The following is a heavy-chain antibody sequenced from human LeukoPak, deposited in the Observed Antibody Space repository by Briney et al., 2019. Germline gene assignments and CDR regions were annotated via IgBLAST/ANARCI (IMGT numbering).Heavy chain of an antibody. Sequence: GGSLRLSCAASGFTFSSYWMHWVRQAPGKGLVWVSRINSDGTGTNYADSVKGRFTISRDNAKNTLYLQMNRLRAEDTAVYYCASVTVLGKRNAFDNWGRGTMVTVFS. J-gene: IGHJ3*02. CDR1: GFTFSSYW. CDR3: ASVTVLGKRNAFDN. D-gene: IGHD7-27*01. CDR2: INSDGTGT. V-gene: IGHV3-74*01.